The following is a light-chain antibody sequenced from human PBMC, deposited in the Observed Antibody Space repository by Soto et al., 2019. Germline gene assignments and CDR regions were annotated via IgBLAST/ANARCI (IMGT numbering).Light chain of an antibody. J-gene: IGKJ5*01. V-gene: IGKV3-20*01. Sequence: EIVLKQSPGTLSLYPGEGATLSCRAGQSVSSSQLAWYQQKPGQAPRLLVYGASSRATGIPDRFSGSGSGTDFTLTISRLEPEDFAVYYCQHYGGSPLTFGQGTLLEIK. CDR3: QHYGGSPLT. CDR2: GAS. CDR1: QSVSSSQ.